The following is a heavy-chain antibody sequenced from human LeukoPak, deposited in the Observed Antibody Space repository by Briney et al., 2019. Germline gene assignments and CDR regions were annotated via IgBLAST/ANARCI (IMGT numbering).Heavy chain of an antibody. Sequence: PGGSLRLSCTASGFTFSTYWMSWVRQAPGKGLEWVATIRQDGIETHYVDSVRDRFLISRDNSKSSLYLQMSSLRAEDTAVYYCARASGDIVETATMGSYWGQGTLVTVSS. J-gene: IGHJ4*02. V-gene: IGHV3-7*01. CDR1: GFTFSTYW. CDR2: IRQDGIET. CDR3: ARASGDIVETATMGSY. D-gene: IGHD5-18*01.